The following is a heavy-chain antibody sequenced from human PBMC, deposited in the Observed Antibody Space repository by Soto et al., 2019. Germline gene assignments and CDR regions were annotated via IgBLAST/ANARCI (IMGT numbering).Heavy chain of an antibody. CDR2: IHYSGST. D-gene: IGHD3-22*01. CDR1: GDSVTISDYY. CDR3: AAHGSGGYYAEY. Sequence: QLQLQESGPGLVKPSETLSLTCTVSGDSVTISDYYWGWIRQPPGKGLEWIGSIHYSGSTYYNPSLKRRVTISGDTSKKQFSLKLTSVTAADAAVYYCAAHGSGGYYAEYWGQGTLVTVSA. V-gene: IGHV4-39*01. J-gene: IGHJ4*02.